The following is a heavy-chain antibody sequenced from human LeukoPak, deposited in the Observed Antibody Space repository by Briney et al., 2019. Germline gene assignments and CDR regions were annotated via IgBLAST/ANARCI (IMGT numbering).Heavy chain of an antibody. CDR3: ALKPGPYGSGSPPLDY. V-gene: IGHV3-23*01. CDR2: ISGSGGST. J-gene: IGHJ4*02. Sequence: DPGGSLRLSCAASGFTFSSYAMSWVRQAPGKGLEWVSAISGSGGSTYYADSVKGRFTISRDNSKNTLYLQMNSLRAEDTAVYYCALKPGPYGSGSPPLDYWGQGTLVTVSS. D-gene: IGHD3-10*01. CDR1: GFTFSSYA.